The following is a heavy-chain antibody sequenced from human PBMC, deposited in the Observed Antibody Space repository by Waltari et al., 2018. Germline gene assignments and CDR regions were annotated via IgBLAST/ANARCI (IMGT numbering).Heavy chain of an antibody. CDR3: ARHGIGDGYNYDY. J-gene: IGHJ4*02. V-gene: IGHV4-39*01. CDR1: GGSISSSSYY. CDR2: IYYSGST. D-gene: IGHD5-12*01. Sequence: QLQLQESGPGLVKPSETLSLTCTVPGGSISSSSYYWGWIRPPPGKGLGWIGSIYYSGSTYYNPSLKSRVTISVDTSKNQFSLKLSSVTAADTAVYYCARHGIGDGYNYDYWGQGTLVTVSS.